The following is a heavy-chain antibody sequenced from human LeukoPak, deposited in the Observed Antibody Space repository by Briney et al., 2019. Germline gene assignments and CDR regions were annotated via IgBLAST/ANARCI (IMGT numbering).Heavy chain of an antibody. V-gene: IGHV3-30*18. D-gene: IGHD6-19*01. Sequence: GGSLRLSCAVSGFTFSSYGMRWVRQAPGKGLEWVAVISYDGSNKYYADSVKGRFTISRDNSKNTLYLQMNSLRAEDTAVYYCAKDRRAVAAPEYWGQGTLVTVSS. J-gene: IGHJ4*02. CDR3: AKDRRAVAAPEY. CDR2: ISYDGSNK. CDR1: GFTFSSYG.